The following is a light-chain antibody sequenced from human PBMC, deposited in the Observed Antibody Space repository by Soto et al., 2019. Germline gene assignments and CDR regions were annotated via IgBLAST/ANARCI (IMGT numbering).Light chain of an antibody. CDR3: QMWDSSTDHPV. CDR2: DDS. CDR1: KIGRQS. J-gene: IGLJ3*02. Sequence: SYELTQPPSVSVAPGQTATITCGGTKIGRQSLHWYQQRPGQAPVLVVYDDSDRPSGIPERFSGSNSGNMATLTITRVEAGDEAEYYCQMWDSSTDHPVFGGGTKLTVL. V-gene: IGLV3-21*02.